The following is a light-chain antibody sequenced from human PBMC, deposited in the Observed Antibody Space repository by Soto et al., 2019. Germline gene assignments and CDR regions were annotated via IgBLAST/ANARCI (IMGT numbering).Light chain of an antibody. V-gene: IGKV1-9*01. CDR1: QGLSSA. CDR3: QQLNSYPIT. CDR2: AAS. Sequence: DIQLTQSPSFLSASVGDRVTITCRASQGLSSALAWYQQKPGKAPKLLIYAASTLQSGVPSRISGSGSGTEFTLTISSLQPEDFATYYCQQLNSYPITFGQGTRLQIK. J-gene: IGKJ5*01.